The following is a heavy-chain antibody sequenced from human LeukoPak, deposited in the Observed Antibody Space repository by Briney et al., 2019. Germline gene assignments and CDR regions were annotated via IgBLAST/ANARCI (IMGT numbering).Heavy chain of an antibody. J-gene: IGHJ5*02. Sequence: PGGSLRLSCAASGFPFSSYGMHWVRQAPGKGLEWVAFIRYDGSNKYYADSVKGRFTISRDNSKNTLYLQMNSLRAEDMAVYYCARDYGDLWGQGTLVTVSS. CDR3: ARDYGDL. V-gene: IGHV3-30*02. CDR2: IRYDGSNK. D-gene: IGHD4/OR15-4a*01. CDR1: GFPFSSYG.